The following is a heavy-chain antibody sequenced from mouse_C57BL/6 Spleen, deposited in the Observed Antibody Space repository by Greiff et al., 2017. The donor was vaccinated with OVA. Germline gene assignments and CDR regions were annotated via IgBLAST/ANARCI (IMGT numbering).Heavy chain of an antibody. CDR2: IDPSDSYT. D-gene: IGHD2-5*01. CDR3: ARSGYSNYVLDY. CDR1: GYTFTSYW. Sequence: QVQLQQPGAELVMPGASVKLSCKASGYTFTSYWMHWVKQRPGQGLEWIGEIDPSDSYTNYNQKFKGKSTLTVDKSSSTAYMQRSSLTSEDSAVYYCARSGYSNYVLDYWGQGTTLTVSS. J-gene: IGHJ2*01. V-gene: IGHV1-69*01.